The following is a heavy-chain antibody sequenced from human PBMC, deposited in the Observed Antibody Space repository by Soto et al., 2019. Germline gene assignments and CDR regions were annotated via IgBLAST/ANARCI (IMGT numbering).Heavy chain of an antibody. CDR2: TYYRSKWYN. CDR3: AREGYYDFWSGYYGMDV. D-gene: IGHD3-3*01. J-gene: IGHJ6*02. CDR1: VDSVSSNSAA. Sequence: PSQTLSLTCAISVDSVSSNSAAWNWIRQSPSRGLEWLGRTYYRSKWYNDYAVSVKSRITINPDTSKNQFSLQLNSVTPEDTAVYYCAREGYYDFWSGYYGMDVWGQGTTVTVSS. V-gene: IGHV6-1*01.